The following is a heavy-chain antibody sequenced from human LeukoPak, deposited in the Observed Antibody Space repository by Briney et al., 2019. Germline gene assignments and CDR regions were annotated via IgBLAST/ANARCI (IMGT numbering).Heavy chain of an antibody. Sequence: GGSLRLSCAASGFSFGSYGMNWVRQAPGKGLEWVSYISSSSGTIYYADSVKGRFTISRDNAKNSLYLQMNSLRDEDTAVYYCVRKTYGSGPNAFDFWGQGTMVTVSS. D-gene: IGHD3-10*01. V-gene: IGHV3-48*02. CDR3: VRKTYGSGPNAFDF. CDR2: ISSSSGTI. J-gene: IGHJ3*01. CDR1: GFSFGSYG.